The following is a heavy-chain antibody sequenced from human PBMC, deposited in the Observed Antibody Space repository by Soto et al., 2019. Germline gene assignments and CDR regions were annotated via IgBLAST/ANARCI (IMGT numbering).Heavy chain of an antibody. Sequence: QVQLQESGPGLVEPSQTLSLTCSVSGGSVSSGGYYWHWIRQLPGQGLERLGYIYDTETAYYNPSLASRPSISFDTSKNRFSPTPNSVTPAHTSDYYCARENFVSVVHDAFDLWGQGTVGTVSS. CDR2: IYDTETA. J-gene: IGHJ3*01. CDR1: GGSVSSGGYY. D-gene: IGHD3-9*01. V-gene: IGHV4-31*02. CDR3: ARENFVSVVHDAFDL.